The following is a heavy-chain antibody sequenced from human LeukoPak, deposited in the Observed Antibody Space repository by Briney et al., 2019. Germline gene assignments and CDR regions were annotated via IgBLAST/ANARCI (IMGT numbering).Heavy chain of an antibody. D-gene: IGHD3-22*01. CDR3: ARRRYYDGSGYLE. Sequence: SETLSLTCSVSGDSVSRSDSYWDWIRQPPGKGLEWIGTIYYSGRTYYSPPLKSRVTMSVDPSNNQFSLNLRPVTAADTAVYYCARRRYYDGSGYLEWGQGTLLSVSS. V-gene: IGHV4-39*01. J-gene: IGHJ1*01. CDR2: IYYSGRT. CDR1: GDSVSRSDSY.